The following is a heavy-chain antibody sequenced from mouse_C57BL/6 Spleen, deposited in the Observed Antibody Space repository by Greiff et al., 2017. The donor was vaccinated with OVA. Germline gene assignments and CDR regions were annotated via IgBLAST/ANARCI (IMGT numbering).Heavy chain of an antibody. J-gene: IGHJ2*01. Sequence: QVQLKQSGAELVKPGASVKLSCKASGYTFTSYWMQWVKQRPGQGLEWIGEIDPSDSYTNYNQKFKGKATLTVDTSSSTAYMQLSSLTSEDSAVYYCARSEAITCDYWGQGTTLTVSS. V-gene: IGHV1-50*01. D-gene: IGHD1-1*01. CDR2: IDPSDSYT. CDR1: GYTFTSYW. CDR3: ARSEAITCDY.